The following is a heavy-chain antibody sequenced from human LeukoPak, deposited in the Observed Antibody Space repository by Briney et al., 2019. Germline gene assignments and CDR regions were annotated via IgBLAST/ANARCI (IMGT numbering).Heavy chain of an antibody. J-gene: IGHJ6*03. CDR1: GYTFTGYY. Sequence: ASVKVSCKASGYTFTGYYMHWVRQAPGQGLEWMGWINPNSGGTNYAQKFQGRVTMTRDTSISTAYMELSRLRSDDTAVYYCARDLSRYYDSSGYYTDYYYYYMDVWGKGTTVTVSS. CDR2: INPNSGGT. D-gene: IGHD3-22*01. V-gene: IGHV1-2*02. CDR3: ARDLSRYYDSSGYYTDYYYYYMDV.